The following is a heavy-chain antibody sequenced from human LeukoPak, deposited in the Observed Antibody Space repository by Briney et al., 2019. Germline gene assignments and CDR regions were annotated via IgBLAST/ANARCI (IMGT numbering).Heavy chain of an antibody. CDR1: GGSISSGDYY. CDR2: IYYSGST. D-gene: IGHD5-12*01. J-gene: IGHJ4*02. V-gene: IGHV4-30-4*01. CDR3: ARGDSGYDGLDY. Sequence: PSETLSLTCTVSGGSISSGDYYWSWIRQPPGKGLEWIGYIYYSGSTYYNPSLKSRVTISVDTSKNQFSLKLSSVTAADTAVYYCARGDSGYDGLDYWGQGTLVTVSS.